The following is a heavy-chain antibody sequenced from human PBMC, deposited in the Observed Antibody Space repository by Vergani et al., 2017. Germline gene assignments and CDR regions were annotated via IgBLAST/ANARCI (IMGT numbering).Heavy chain of an antibody. Sequence: QVQLVESGGGVVQPGRSLGLSCAASGFTFSSYGMHWVRQAPRKGLEWVAVIWYDGSNQYYADSVKGRFTISRDNSKNTLYLQMNSLRAEDTAVYYCARDGALGYGDPSYFDYWGQGTLVTVSS. CDR3: ARDGALGYGDPSYFDY. V-gene: IGHV3-33*01. CDR2: IWYDGSNQ. J-gene: IGHJ4*02. CDR1: GFTFSSYG. D-gene: IGHD4-17*01.